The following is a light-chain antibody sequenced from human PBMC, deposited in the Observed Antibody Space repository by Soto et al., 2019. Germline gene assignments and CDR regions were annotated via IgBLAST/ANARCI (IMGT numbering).Light chain of an antibody. J-gene: IGKJ1*01. CDR1: QSISSW. Sequence: PSTLSASVGDRVTITCRASQSISSWLAWYQQKPGKAPKLLIYDASSLESGVPSRFSGSGSGTEFTLTISSLQPDDFATYYCQQYNSYPWTFGQGTKVDIK. V-gene: IGKV1-5*01. CDR3: QQYNSYPWT. CDR2: DAS.